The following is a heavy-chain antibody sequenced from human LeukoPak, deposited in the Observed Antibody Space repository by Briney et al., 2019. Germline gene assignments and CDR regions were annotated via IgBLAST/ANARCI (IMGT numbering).Heavy chain of an antibody. CDR2: IYYSGST. CDR1: GGSISSYY. V-gene: IGHV4-59*01. J-gene: IGHJ6*03. Sequence: SETLSLTCTVSGGSISSYYWSWIRQPPGKGLEWIGYIYYSGSTNYNPSLKSRVTISVDTSKNQFSLKLSSVTAADTAVYYCARVLNYYVSSGYYDDYYYYYYMDVWGKGTTVTVSS. D-gene: IGHD3-22*01. CDR3: ARVLNYYVSSGYYDDYYYYYYMDV.